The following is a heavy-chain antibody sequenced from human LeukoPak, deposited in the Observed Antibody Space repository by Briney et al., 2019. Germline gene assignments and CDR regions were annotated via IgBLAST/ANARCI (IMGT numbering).Heavy chain of an antibody. CDR3: ARDPQFSYDDTGTFDS. J-gene: IGHJ4*02. V-gene: IGHV3-7*01. D-gene: IGHD2-8*02. CDR1: GFTFLNYW. CDR2: INQDGSET. Sequence: GGSLRLSCAASGFTFLNYWMSWVRQAPGKGPEWLAHINQDGSETYYLDSVKGRFTVSRDNAKNSLYLQMNTLRAEDTAVYYCARDPQFSYDDTGTFDSWGQGTLVTVSS.